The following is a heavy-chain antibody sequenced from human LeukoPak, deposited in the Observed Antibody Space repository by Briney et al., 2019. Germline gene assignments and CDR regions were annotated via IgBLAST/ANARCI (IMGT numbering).Heavy chain of an antibody. CDR2: ISAYNSNT. D-gene: IGHD6-6*01. J-gene: IGHJ6*03. CDR1: GYTFTSYG. Sequence: ASVKVSCKASGYTFTSYGISWVRQAPGQGLEWMGWISAYNSNTKYAQKLQGRVTMTTDTSTSTAYMELRSLRSDDTAVYYCARVEQLPDYYYYYMDVWGKGTTVTVSS. CDR3: ARVEQLPDYYYYYMDV. V-gene: IGHV1-18*01.